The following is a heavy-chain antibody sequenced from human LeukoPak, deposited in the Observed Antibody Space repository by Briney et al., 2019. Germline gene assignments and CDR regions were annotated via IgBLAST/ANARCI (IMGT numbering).Heavy chain of an antibody. CDR1: GFTFDDYA. V-gene: IGHV3-43D*03. J-gene: IGHJ4*02. Sequence: GGSLRLSCAASGFTFDDYAMHWVRQAPGKGLERVSLISWDGGSTYYADSVKGRFTISRDNSKNSLYLQMNSLRAEDTAVYYCARLYDSSGYYFGYGDYWGQGTLVTVSS. CDR3: ARLYDSSGYYFGYGDY. D-gene: IGHD3-22*01. CDR2: ISWDGGST.